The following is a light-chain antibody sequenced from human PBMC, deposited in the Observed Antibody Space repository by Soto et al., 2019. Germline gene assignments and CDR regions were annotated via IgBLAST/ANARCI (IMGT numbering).Light chain of an antibody. CDR1: QGISNY. Sequence: DIQMTQSPSSLSASVGDRVTITCRASQGISNYLAWYQQKPGKVPKLLIYTASTLQSGVPSRFSGSGSGTDFTLTISSLQPEDVVTYYCLKYNSAPWTFGQGTKVEIK. CDR3: LKYNSAPWT. CDR2: TAS. V-gene: IGKV1-27*01. J-gene: IGKJ1*01.